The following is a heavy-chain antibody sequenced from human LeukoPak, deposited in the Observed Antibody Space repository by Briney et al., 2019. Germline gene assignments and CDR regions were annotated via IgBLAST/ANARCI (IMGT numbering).Heavy chain of an antibody. CDR2: ISGSGGST. J-gene: IGHJ4*02. Sequence: AGGSLRLSCAASGFTFSSYGMSWVRQAPGKGLEWVSAISGSGGSTYYADSVKGRFTISRDNSKNTLYLQMNSLRAEDTAVYYCAKDSKPDILWFGELPDNWGQGTLVTVSS. V-gene: IGHV3-23*01. CDR1: GFTFSSYG. CDR3: AKDSKPDILWFGELPDN. D-gene: IGHD3-10*01.